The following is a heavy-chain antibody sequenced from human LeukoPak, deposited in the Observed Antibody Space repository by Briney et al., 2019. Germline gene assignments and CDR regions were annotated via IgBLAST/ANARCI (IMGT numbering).Heavy chain of an antibody. CDR2: IYHSGST. Sequence: SETLSLTCTVSGYSISSGYYWGWIRQPPGNGLEWIGSIYHSGSTYYNPSLKSRVTISVDTSKNQFSLKLSSVTAADTAVYYCARGMDYYDSSGLFDPWGQGTLVTVSS. CDR3: ARGMDYYDSSGLFDP. V-gene: IGHV4-38-2*02. D-gene: IGHD3-22*01. J-gene: IGHJ5*02. CDR1: GYSISSGYY.